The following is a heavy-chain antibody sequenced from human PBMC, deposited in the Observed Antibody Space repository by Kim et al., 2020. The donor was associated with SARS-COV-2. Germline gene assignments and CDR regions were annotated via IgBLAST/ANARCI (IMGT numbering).Heavy chain of an antibody. V-gene: IGHV3-9*01. CDR2: ISWNSGNI. J-gene: IGHJ4*02. CDR3: AKGLQGGTYGAAGDY. Sequence: GGSLRLSCAGSGFTFGDYAMYWVRQTPGRGLEWVSGISWNSGNIGYGDSVKGRFTISRDNTKNSLYLRMDSLRVEDTALYYCAKGLQGGTYGAAGDYWGQGTLVTVSS. CDR1: GFTFGDYA. D-gene: IGHD1-1*01.